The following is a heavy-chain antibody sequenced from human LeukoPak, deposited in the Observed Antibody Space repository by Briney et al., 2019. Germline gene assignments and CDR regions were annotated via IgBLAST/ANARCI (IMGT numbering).Heavy chain of an antibody. Sequence: ASVKVSCKASGYTFANYYIHWVRQAPGQGLEWMGWINPNSGGTNYAQKFQGRVTMTRDTSISTAYMELSRLRSDDTAVYYCARATYYYGSGSYSPDDYWGQGTLVTVSS. D-gene: IGHD3-10*01. CDR3: ARATYYYGSGSYSPDDY. V-gene: IGHV1-2*02. CDR1: GYTFANYY. J-gene: IGHJ4*02. CDR2: INPNSGGT.